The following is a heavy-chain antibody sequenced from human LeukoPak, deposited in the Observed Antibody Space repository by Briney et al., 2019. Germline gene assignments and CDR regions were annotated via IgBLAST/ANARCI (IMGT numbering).Heavy chain of an antibody. D-gene: IGHD5-12*01. CDR3: AREKWQTVDY. CDR1: GGSITGYY. Sequence: SETLSLTCTVSGGSITGYYWAWIRQPPGKGLEWIGYIYYSGSTNYNPSLKSRVTISVDTSKNQFSLKLSSVTAADTAVYYCAREKWQTVDYWGQGTLVTVSS. CDR2: IYYSGST. V-gene: IGHV4-59*01. J-gene: IGHJ4*02.